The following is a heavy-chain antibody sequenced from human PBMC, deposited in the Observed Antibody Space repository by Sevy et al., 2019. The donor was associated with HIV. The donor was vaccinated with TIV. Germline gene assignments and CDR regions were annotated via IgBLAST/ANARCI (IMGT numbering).Heavy chain of an antibody. CDR1: GFTFSSYE. J-gene: IGHJ4*02. V-gene: IGHV3-48*03. CDR3: ARDLPPSATTVAHFDH. CDR2: ISNSGTTI. D-gene: IGHD4-17*01. Sequence: GGPLRLSCAASGFTFSSYEMNWVRQAPGKGLEWVSYISNSGTTISYSDSVRGRFTISRDNARNSLYLQMNSLRGEDTAVYYCARDLPPSATTVAHFDHWGQGTLVTVSS.